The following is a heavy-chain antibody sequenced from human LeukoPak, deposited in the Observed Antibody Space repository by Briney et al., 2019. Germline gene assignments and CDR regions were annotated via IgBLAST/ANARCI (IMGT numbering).Heavy chain of an antibody. CDR2: INENGRTT. D-gene: IGHD3-3*01. CDR3: ARDPTMLGTPGDDFDY. J-gene: IGHJ4*02. CDR1: GFTFSSYW. V-gene: IGHV3-74*01. Sequence: GGSLRLSCAASGFTFSSYWMHWVRQAPGKGLVWVSRINENGRTTSYADSVKGRFTISRDNAKNTVYLQMTSLRAEDTAIYYCARDPTMLGTPGDDFDYWGQGSLVTVSS.